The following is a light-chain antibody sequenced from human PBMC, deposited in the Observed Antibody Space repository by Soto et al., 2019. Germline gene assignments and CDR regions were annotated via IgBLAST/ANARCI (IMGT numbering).Light chain of an antibody. CDR2: GAS. CDR3: QQYGSSGT. V-gene: IGKV3-20*01. Sequence: EIVMTQSPATPSVSPVERATLSCRASQSVSNNYLAWYQQKPGQAPRLLIYGASNWATGIPDRFSGSGSGTDFTLTISSLEPEDFAVYYCQQYGSSGTFGQGTKVDIK. CDR1: QSVSNNY. J-gene: IGKJ1*01.